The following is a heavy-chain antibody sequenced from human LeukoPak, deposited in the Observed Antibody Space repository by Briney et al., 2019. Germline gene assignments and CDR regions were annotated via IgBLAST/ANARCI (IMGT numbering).Heavy chain of an antibody. CDR3: AREPWGTSCDWGPCGYFDY. CDR1: GGSISRHY. CDR2: IYFSGST. Sequence: NPSETLSLTCTVSGGSISRHYWSWIRQPPGKGLEWIGNIYFSGSTNYNPSLKSRVTISVDTSNNQFSLKLDSVTAADTAVYYCAREPWGTSCDWGPCGYFDYWGQGTLVTVSS. V-gene: IGHV4-59*11. D-gene: IGHD2-2*01. J-gene: IGHJ4*02.